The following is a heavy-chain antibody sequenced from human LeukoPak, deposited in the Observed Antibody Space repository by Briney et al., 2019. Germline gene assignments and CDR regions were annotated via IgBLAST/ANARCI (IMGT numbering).Heavy chain of an antibody. J-gene: IGHJ4*02. Sequence: ASVKVSCKASGFTFTGYYMHWVRQAPGQGLEWMGWINPNSGGTNYAQKFQGRVTMTRDTSISTAYMELSRLRSDDTAVYYCARVVGGRTAYWGQGTLVTVSS. V-gene: IGHV1-2*02. CDR1: GFTFTGYY. D-gene: IGHD1-26*01. CDR2: INPNSGGT. CDR3: ARVVGGRTAY.